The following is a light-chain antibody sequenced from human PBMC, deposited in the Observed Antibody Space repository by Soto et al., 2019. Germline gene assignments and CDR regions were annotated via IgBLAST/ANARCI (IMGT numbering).Light chain of an antibody. Sequence: QSVLTQPPSASGSPGQSVTISCTGTSSDVGAYNYVSWYQQHPGKAPQLMIYGVNKRPSGGPDRFSGSKSGNTASLTVSGLQAEDEADYYCNSYAGSNSFVFGTGTKVTVL. CDR3: NSYAGSNSFV. CDR2: GVN. V-gene: IGLV2-8*01. J-gene: IGLJ1*01. CDR1: SSDVGAYNY.